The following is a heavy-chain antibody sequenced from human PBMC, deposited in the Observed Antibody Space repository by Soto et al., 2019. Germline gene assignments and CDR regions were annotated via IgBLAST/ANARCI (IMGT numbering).Heavy chain of an antibody. CDR2: ISSSSSTI. CDR1: GFTFSSYS. D-gene: IGHD6-13*01. J-gene: IGHJ5*02. Sequence: PGGSLRLSCAASGFTFSSYSMNWVRQAPGKGLEWVSYISSSSSTIYYADSVKGRFTISRDNAKNSLYLQMNSLRAEDTAVYYCAIVSFEYSSSPIHDPRGQGTLVTVSS. V-gene: IGHV3-48*01. CDR3: AIVSFEYSSSPIHDP.